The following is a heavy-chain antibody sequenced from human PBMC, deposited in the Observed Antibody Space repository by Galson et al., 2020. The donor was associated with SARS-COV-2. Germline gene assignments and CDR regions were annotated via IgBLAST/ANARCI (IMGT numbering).Heavy chain of an antibody. D-gene: IGHD6-19*01. V-gene: IGHV3-30*18. CDR3: AKVGSWLAHFDY. J-gene: IGHJ4*02. CDR2: ISYDGSNK. Sequence: GGSLRLSCAASGFTFSSYGMHWVRQAPGKGLEWVAVISYDGSNKYYADSVKGRFTISRDNSKNTLYLQMNSLRAEDTAVYYCAKVGSWLAHFDYWGQGTLVTVSS. CDR1: GFTFSSYG.